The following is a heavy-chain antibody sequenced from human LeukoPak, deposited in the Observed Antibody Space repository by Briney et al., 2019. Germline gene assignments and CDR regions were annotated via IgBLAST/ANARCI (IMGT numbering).Heavy chain of an antibody. J-gene: IGHJ1*01. V-gene: IGHV3-21*01. CDR3: ARTYYYDKSGYYLPEYFQH. D-gene: IGHD3-22*01. Sequence: GGSLRLSCAASGFTFSSYSMNWVRQAPGKGLEWVSSISSSSSYIYYADSVKGRFTISRDNAKNSLYLQMNSLRAEDTAVYYCARTYYYDKSGYYLPEYFQHWGQGTLVTVSS. CDR1: GFTFSSYS. CDR2: ISSSSSYI.